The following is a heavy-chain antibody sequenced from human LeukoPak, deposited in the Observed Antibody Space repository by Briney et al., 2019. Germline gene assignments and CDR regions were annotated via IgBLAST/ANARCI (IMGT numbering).Heavy chain of an antibody. Sequence: SETLSLTCTVSGGSISSSSYYWGWIRQPPGKGLEWIGSIYYSGSTYYNPSLKGRVTISVDTSKNQFSLKLSSVTAADTAVYYCASMAYCSGGSCYVGSYYYYYMDVWGKGTTVTVSS. V-gene: IGHV4-39*01. CDR2: IYYSGST. D-gene: IGHD2-15*01. CDR1: GGSISSSSYY. J-gene: IGHJ6*03. CDR3: ASMAYCSGGSCYVGSYYYYYMDV.